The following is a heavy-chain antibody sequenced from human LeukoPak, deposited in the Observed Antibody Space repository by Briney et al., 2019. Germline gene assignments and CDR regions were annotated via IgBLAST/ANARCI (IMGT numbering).Heavy chain of an antibody. Sequence: SETLSLTCTVSGGSISSYYWSWTRQPPGKGLEWIGYIYYSGSTNYNPSLKSRVTISVDTSKNQFSLKLSSVTAADTAVYYCARVRVAARPYWYFDLWGRGTLVTVSS. J-gene: IGHJ2*01. CDR2: IYYSGST. CDR1: GGSISSYY. CDR3: ARVRVAARPYWYFDL. D-gene: IGHD6-6*01. V-gene: IGHV4-59*01.